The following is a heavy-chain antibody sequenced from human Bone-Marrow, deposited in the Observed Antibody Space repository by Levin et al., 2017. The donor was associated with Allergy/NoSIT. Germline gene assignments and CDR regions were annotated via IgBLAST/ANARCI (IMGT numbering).Heavy chain of an antibody. Sequence: ASVKVSCKASGYTFTSHYIHWVRLAPGQGLEWMGIINPSGGSASYAQKFQGRVTMTRDASTSTVYMELSSLRSEDTAVYYCARAPYERNGYYSPLRYDIDYWGQGALVTVSS. CDR1: GYTFTSHY. CDR3: ARAPYERNGYYSPLRYDIDY. J-gene: IGHJ4*02. V-gene: IGHV1-46*01. CDR2: INPSGGSA. D-gene: IGHD3-3*01.